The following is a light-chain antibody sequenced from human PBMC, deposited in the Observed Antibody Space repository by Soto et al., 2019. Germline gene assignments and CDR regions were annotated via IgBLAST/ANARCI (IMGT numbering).Light chain of an antibody. CDR1: QSISDR. Sequence: DIPMTQSPSTLSASVGDRVTITCRADQSISDRLSWYQQKPGKAPKLLIYKASTLESGIPSRFSGSGSGTEFSLTISSLQPDDFATYYCQQYNSFSTWTFGQGTKVEIK. CDR2: KAS. V-gene: IGKV1-5*03. CDR3: QQYNSFSTWT. J-gene: IGKJ1*01.